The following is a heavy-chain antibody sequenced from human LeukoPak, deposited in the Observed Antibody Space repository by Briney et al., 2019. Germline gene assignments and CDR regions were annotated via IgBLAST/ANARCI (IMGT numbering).Heavy chain of an antibody. V-gene: IGHV4-39*01. Sequence: SETLSLTCTVSGGSISSSSYYWGWIRQPPGKGLEWIANIYYSGSTYYNPSLKSRVTISVDTSKNQLSLKLSAVTAADTAVYYCASVRRGFGESSKYCSYYYMDVWGNGTTVPIS. CDR3: ASVRRGFGESSKYCSYYYMDV. CDR1: GGSISSSSYY. CDR2: IYYSGST. D-gene: IGHD3-10*01. J-gene: IGHJ6*03.